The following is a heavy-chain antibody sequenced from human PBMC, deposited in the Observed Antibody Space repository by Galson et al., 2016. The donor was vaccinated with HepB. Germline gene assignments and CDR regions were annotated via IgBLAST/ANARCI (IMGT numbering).Heavy chain of an antibody. J-gene: IGHJ4*02. Sequence: SLRLSCAASGLTFGSYGVSWVRQAPGKGLEWVSSISGRGGITYDADSVKGRFTISRDNSKNTLFLQMNSLRAEDTAVYYCVVDQGLRQSMVRGAPPAWGQGSLVTVSS. CDR2: ISGRGGIT. CDR1: GLTFGSYG. CDR3: VVDQGLRQSMVRGAPPA. V-gene: IGHV3-23*01. D-gene: IGHD3-10*01.